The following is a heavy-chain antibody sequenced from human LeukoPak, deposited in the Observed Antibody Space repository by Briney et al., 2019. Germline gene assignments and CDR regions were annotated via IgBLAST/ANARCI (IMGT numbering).Heavy chain of an antibody. V-gene: IGHV3-23*01. Sequence: PGGSLRLSCAASGFTFSSYAMSWVRQAPGKGLEWVSAISGSGGSTYYADSVKGRFTISRDNSKNTLYLQVNSLRPEDTAVYYCVKPNNPGGGSCYVWGQGTLVTVSS. D-gene: IGHD2-15*01. CDR3: VKPNNPGGGSCYV. CDR2: ISGSGGST. J-gene: IGHJ4*02. CDR1: GFTFSSYA.